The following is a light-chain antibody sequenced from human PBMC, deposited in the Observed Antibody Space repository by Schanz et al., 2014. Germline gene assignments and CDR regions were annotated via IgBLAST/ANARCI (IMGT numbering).Light chain of an antibody. CDR1: SNDVGSSYL. Sequence: QSALTQPASVSGSPGQSITISCTGTSNDVGSSYLVSWYQHHPGKAPNLMIYEASKRPSGVSNRFSGSKSDNTASLTISGLQAEDEAEYYCCSFGSSSSFERVFGGGTKLTVL. CDR2: EAS. CDR3: CSFGSSSSFERV. V-gene: IGLV2-23*02. J-gene: IGLJ3*02.